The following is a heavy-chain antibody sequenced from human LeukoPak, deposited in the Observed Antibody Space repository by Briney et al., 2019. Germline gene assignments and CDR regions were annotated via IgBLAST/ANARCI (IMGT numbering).Heavy chain of an antibody. V-gene: IGHV1-2*02. Sequence: ASVKVSCKASGYTFTDYYMHWVRQAPGQGLEWMGWINPNTGGTIYAQRFQGRVIITRDTSISTAYMELSRVRSDDTAVYYCARDRYSGSYQPFDYWGQGTLVTVSS. CDR3: ARDRYSGSYQPFDY. J-gene: IGHJ4*02. CDR1: GYTFTDYY. CDR2: INPNTGGT. D-gene: IGHD1-26*01.